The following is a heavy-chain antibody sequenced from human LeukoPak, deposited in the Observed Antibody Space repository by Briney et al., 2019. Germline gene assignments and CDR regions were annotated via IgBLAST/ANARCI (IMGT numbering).Heavy chain of an antibody. D-gene: IGHD3-9*01. J-gene: IGHJ4*02. V-gene: IGHV1-2*02. CDR3: AREGVDILTGYYTKLFDY. Sequence: ASVKVSCKASGYTFTGYYMHWVRQAPGQGLEWMGWINPNSGGTNYAQKFQGRVTMTRDTSISTAYMELSRLRSDDTAVYYCAREGVDILTGYYTKLFDYWGQGTLVTVS. CDR1: GYTFTGYY. CDR2: INPNSGGT.